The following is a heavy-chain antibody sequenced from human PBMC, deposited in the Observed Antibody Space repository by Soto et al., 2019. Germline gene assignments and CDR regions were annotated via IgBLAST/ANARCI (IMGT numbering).Heavy chain of an antibody. Sequence: SETLSLTCAVYGGSFSGYYWSWIRQPPGKGLEWIGEINHSGSTNYNPSLKSRVTISVDTSKNQFSLKLSSVTAADTAVCYCARGRIAARQLKYYYMDVWGKGTTVTVSS. J-gene: IGHJ6*03. D-gene: IGHD6-6*01. CDR2: INHSGST. CDR3: ARGRIAARQLKYYYMDV. V-gene: IGHV4-34*01. CDR1: GGSFSGYY.